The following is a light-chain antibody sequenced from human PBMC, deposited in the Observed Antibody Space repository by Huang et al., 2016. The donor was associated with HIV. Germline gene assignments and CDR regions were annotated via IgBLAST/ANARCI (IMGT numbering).Light chain of an antibody. Sequence: DIQMTQFPTSLSASVEDRVTITCRVGQAIDKYVNWYQQKSGRAPRLLIYGASKLQSGVPSRFSGRASGTHFSLTINSLQPDDSAIYYCQQSYRTPRTFGQGTNLEI. CDR2: GAS. CDR3: QQSYRTPRT. V-gene: IGKV1-39*01. J-gene: IGKJ2*01. CDR1: QAIDKY.